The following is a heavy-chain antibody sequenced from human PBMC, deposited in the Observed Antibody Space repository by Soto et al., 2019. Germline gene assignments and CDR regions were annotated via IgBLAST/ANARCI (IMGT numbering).Heavy chain of an antibody. CDR2: INTDGSTT. V-gene: IGHV3-74*01. D-gene: IGHD2-15*01. Sequence: EVQLVESGGGLVQPGGSLRLSCAASGFTFSSYWMYWVRQAPGKGLVWVSRINTDGSTTTYADSVKGRFTISRDNAKNTLYLQMNSRGAEDTAVYYCARGGYCSGGSCYVVPSTNGMDVWGQGTTVTVSS. CDR3: ARGGYCSGGSCYVVPSTNGMDV. CDR1: GFTFSSYW. J-gene: IGHJ6*02.